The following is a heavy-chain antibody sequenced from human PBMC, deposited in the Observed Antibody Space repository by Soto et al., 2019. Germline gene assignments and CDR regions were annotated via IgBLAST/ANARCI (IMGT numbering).Heavy chain of an antibody. CDR2: VSYDGSNK. CDR1: GFTFSNCG. D-gene: IGHD3-16*02. V-gene: IGHV3-30*18. J-gene: IGHJ6*02. CDR3: AKGLLSHGGYYGMGV. Sequence: GGSLRLSCAASGFTFSNCGMHWVRQAPGKGLEWVAVVSYDGSNKYYVDSVKGRFTISRDNSKNTLYLQMNSLRAEDTAMYYCAKGLLSHGGYYGMGVWGQGTTVTVSS.